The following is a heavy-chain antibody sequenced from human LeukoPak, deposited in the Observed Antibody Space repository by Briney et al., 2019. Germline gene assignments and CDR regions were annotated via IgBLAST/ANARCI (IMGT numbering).Heavy chain of an antibody. Sequence: SVKVSCKASGGTFSSYAISWVRQAPGQGLEWMGGIIPIFGTANYAQKFQGRVTITADESTSTAYMELSRLRSDDTAVYYCARYSNSQSPFDYWGQGTLVTVSS. J-gene: IGHJ4*02. CDR2: IIPIFGTA. CDR1: GGTFSSYA. V-gene: IGHV1-69*13. CDR3: ARYSNSQSPFDY. D-gene: IGHD4-11*01.